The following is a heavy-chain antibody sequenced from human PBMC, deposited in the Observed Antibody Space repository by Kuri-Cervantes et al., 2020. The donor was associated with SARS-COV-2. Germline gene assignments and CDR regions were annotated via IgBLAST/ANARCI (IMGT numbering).Heavy chain of an antibody. CDR1: GYIFTNYA. Sequence: ASVKVSCKASGYIFTNYAVHWVRQAPGERLEWMAWINAGNGNTMYSQKFQGRVTISRDTSASTAYMELSSLRSEDTAVYYCARGDLWFGELDYYGMDVWGQGTTVTVSS. D-gene: IGHD3-10*01. CDR2: INAGNGNT. J-gene: IGHJ6*02. V-gene: IGHV1-3*01. CDR3: ARGDLWFGELDYYGMDV.